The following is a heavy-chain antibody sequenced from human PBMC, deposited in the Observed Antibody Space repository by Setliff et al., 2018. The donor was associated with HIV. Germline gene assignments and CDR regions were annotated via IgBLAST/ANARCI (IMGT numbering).Heavy chain of an antibody. V-gene: IGHV4-34*01. D-gene: IGHD3-10*01. CDR2: INHSGSA. J-gene: IGHJ6*03. Sequence: GSLRLSCAASGFTFSSFWMTWVRQAPGKGLEWIGEINHSGSANYNPSLKSRVTISVDTSKNQFSLKLSSVTAADTAVYYCARGPRYGSGNYYYYYYYMDVWGKGTTVTVSS. CDR1: GFTFSSFW. CDR3: ARGPRYGSGNYYYYYYYMDV.